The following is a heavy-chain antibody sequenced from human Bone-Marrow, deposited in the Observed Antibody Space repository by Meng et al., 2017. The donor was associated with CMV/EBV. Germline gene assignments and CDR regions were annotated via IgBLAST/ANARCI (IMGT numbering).Heavy chain of an antibody. Sequence: ASVKVSCKASGYTFTGYYIHWVRQAPGQGLEWMGWINPNSGGTKYAQKFQGRVTVTRDTSISAAYMELSRLRSDDTAVYYCARLARLSSRGYCSSTSCHYYYYGMDVWGQGTTVTVSS. D-gene: IGHD2-2*01. J-gene: IGHJ6*02. V-gene: IGHV1-2*02. CDR3: ARLARLSSRGYCSSTSCHYYYYGMDV. CDR2: INPNSGGT. CDR1: GYTFTGYY.